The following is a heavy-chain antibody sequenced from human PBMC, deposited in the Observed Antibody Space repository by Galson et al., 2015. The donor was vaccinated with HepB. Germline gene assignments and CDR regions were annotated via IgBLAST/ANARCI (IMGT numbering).Heavy chain of an antibody. CDR1: GFTFSSYS. J-gene: IGHJ6*02. Sequence: SLRLSCAASGFTFSSYSMNWVRQTPGKGLEWVSSISSSSSYIYYADSVKGRFTISRDNAKNSLYLQMNSLRAKDTAVYYCARVGIYYYYGMDVWGQGTTVTVSS. CDR3: ARVGIYYYYGMDV. CDR2: ISSSSSYI. V-gene: IGHV3-21*01.